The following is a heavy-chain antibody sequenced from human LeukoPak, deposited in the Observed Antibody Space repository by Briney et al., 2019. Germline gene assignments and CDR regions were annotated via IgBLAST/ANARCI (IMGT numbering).Heavy chain of an antibody. CDR1: GGTFSSYA. D-gene: IGHD2-15*01. J-gene: IGHJ5*02. CDR3: ARYRQNCGGGSCQSRWFDP. Sequence: SVKVSCKASGGTFSSYAISWVRQAPGQGLEWMGRIIPIFGIANYAQKFQGRVTITADKSTSTAYMELSSLRSEDTAVYYCARYRQNCGGGSCQSRWFDPWGQGTLVTVSS. V-gene: IGHV1-69*04. CDR2: IIPIFGIA.